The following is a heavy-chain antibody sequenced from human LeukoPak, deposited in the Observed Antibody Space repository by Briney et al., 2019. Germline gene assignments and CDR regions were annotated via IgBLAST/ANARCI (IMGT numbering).Heavy chain of an antibody. Sequence: ASVKVSCKASGYTFTGYYMHWVRLAPGQGLEWMGWINPNSGGTNYAQKFQGRVTMTRDTSISTAYMELSRLRSDDTAVYYCARERGLGSWRGYSYGAFDYWGQGTLVTVSS. V-gene: IGHV1-2*02. CDR3: ARERGLGSWRGYSYGAFDY. J-gene: IGHJ4*02. D-gene: IGHD5-18*01. CDR2: INPNSGGT. CDR1: GYTFTGYY.